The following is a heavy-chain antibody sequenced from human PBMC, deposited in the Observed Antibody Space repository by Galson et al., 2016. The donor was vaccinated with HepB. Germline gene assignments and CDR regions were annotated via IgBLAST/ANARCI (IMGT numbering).Heavy chain of an antibody. CDR1: GFTFSSCS. J-gene: IGHJ4*02. V-gene: IGHV3-21*01. CDR3: ATGYCSGGSCCSGN. CDR2: ISSSSTYI. Sequence: SLRLSCAASGFTFSSCSMNWVRQAPGKGLEWVSSISSSSTYIYYADSLKGRFTISRDNAKNSLYLQMNSLRAEVTAVYYCATGYCSGGSCCSGNWGQGTLVTVSS. D-gene: IGHD2-15*01.